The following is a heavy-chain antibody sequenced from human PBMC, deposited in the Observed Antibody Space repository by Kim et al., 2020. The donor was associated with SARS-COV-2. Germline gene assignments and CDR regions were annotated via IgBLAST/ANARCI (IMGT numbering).Heavy chain of an antibody. J-gene: IGHJ5*02. CDR2: T. Sequence: TNYADSVKGRFTIPRDNAKNTLYLQMNSLRAEDTAVYYCARVPGTWFDPWGQGTLVTVSS. V-gene: IGHV3-74*01. CDR3: ARVPGTWFDP.